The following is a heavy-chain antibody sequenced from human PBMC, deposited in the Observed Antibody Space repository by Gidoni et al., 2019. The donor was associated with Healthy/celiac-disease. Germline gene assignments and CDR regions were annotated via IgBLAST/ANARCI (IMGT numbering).Heavy chain of an antibody. V-gene: IGHV4-34*01. D-gene: IGHD6-19*01. CDR2: INHSGST. J-gene: IGHJ6*02. CDR3: AREGGIAVAGGMDV. CDR1: VGSFIGYY. Sequence: QVQLQQWGAGLLKPSETLSLTCAVSVGSFIGYYWSWIRQPPGKGLEWIGEINHSGSTKYNPALKSRVNISVDTSKKQFSLKLSSVTAADTAVYYCAREGGIAVAGGMDVWGQGTTVTVSS.